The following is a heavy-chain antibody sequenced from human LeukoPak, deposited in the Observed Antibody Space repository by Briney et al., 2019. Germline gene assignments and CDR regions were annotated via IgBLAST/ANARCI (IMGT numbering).Heavy chain of an antibody. D-gene: IGHD1-1*01. CDR1: GGSISSYY. CDR2: IYYSGST. Sequence: PSETLSLTCTVSGGSISSYYWSWIRQPPGKGLEWIGYIYYSGSTNYNPSLKSRVTISVDTSKNQFSLKLSSVTAADTAVYYCARQRGGTTGNNFDYWGQGTLVTASS. CDR3: ARQRGGTTGNNFDY. J-gene: IGHJ4*02. V-gene: IGHV4-59*08.